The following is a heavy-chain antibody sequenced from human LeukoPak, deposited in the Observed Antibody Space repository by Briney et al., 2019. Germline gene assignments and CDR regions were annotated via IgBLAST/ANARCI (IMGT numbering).Heavy chain of an antibody. J-gene: IGHJ4*02. CDR1: GYSFTRYA. V-gene: IGHV1-18*01. D-gene: IGHD3-10*01. CDR2: ISVANGNG. CDR3: ARIKGSGTYSTTDY. Sequence: ASVKVSCKAPGYSFTRYALNWVRQAPGQGLGWMGWISVANGNGKSIPKFQGRVTMTTDTSSNTAYMEMRNLTSDDTAMYYCARIKGSGTYSTTDYWGQGTLVIVSS.